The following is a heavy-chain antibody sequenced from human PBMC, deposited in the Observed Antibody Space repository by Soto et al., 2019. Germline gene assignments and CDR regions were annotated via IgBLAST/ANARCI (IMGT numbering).Heavy chain of an antibody. CDR2: IKQDGSEK. D-gene: IGHD6-6*01. Sequence: PGGSLRLSCAASGFTFSSYWMSWVRQAPGKGLEWVANIKQDGSEKYYVDSVKGRFTISRDNAKNSLYLQMNSLRAEDTAVYYCARAPGFASSSGARGGYYYGMDVWGQGTTVTVSS. CDR1: GFTFSSYW. J-gene: IGHJ6*02. CDR3: ARAPGFASSSGARGGYYYGMDV. V-gene: IGHV3-7*05.